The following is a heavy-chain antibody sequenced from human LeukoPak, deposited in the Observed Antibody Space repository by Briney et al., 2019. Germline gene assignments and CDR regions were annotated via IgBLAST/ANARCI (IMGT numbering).Heavy chain of an antibody. CDR1: GFPVKSRY. CDR2: IYSGGTT. Sequence: PGGSLRLSCEVSGFPVKSRYMTWVRQPPGKGLECVAVIYSGGTTYHIDSVKGRFTISRDISKSTMYLEMKNLRVEDTATYYCASLEGGPSNGRWGQGTLVSVSS. J-gene: IGHJ4*02. D-gene: IGHD3-3*01. V-gene: IGHV3-53*01. CDR3: ASLEGGPSNGR.